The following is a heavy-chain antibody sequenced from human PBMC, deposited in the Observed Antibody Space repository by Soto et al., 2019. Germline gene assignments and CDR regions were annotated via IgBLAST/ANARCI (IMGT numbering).Heavy chain of an antibody. CDR2: INPSSGTT. D-gene: IGHD1-26*01. CDR3: ARSLGETTSLFDY. Sequence: QVQLVQSGAEMKQPGASVKLSCQASGYIFIHCFMHWVRQAPGQGLEWMGGINPSSGTTTYAQKFQGRVTVTRVTSTSTVYMELSSLGSGDTAMYYCARSLGETTSLFDYWGQGSLVTVSA. CDR1: GYIFIHCF. V-gene: IGHV1-46*01. J-gene: IGHJ4*02.